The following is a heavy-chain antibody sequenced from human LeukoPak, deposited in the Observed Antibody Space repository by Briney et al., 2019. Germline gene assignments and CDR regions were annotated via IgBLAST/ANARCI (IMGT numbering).Heavy chain of an antibody. J-gene: IGHJ4*02. V-gene: IGHV3-23*01. CDR3: VKDPGVVPAHYFDY. CDR1: GFTFSSYA. D-gene: IGHD2-2*01. CDR2: TGSTGVST. Sequence: GGSLRLSCAASGFTFSSYAMNWVRQAPGKGLEWVSGTGSTGVSTFYADSVKGRFTVSRDNSKNTLSLQMNSLRAEDTAVYYCVKDPGVVPAHYFDYWGQGTLVTVSS.